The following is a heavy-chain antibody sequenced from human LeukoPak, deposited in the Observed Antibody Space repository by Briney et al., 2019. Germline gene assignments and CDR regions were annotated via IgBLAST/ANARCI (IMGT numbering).Heavy chain of an antibody. J-gene: IGHJ4*02. CDR1: GFTFGDYA. CDR2: IRSKAYGGTT. Sequence: PGGSLRLSCTASGFTFGDYAMSWVRQAPGKGLEWVGFIRSKAYGGTTEYAASVKGRFTISRDDSKSIAYLQMNSLKTEDTAVYYCTRDRTAARPFLGYWGQGTLVTVSS. D-gene: IGHD6-6*01. CDR3: TRDRTAARPFLGY. V-gene: IGHV3-49*04.